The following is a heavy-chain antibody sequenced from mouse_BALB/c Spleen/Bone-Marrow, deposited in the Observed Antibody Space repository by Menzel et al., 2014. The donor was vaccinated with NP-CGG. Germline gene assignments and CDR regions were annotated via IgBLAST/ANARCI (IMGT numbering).Heavy chain of an antibody. J-gene: IGHJ4*01. Sequence: VKVVESGAELVRPGTSVKVSCKASGYAFTNYLIEWVKQRPGQGLEWIGVINSGSGGPNYNEKFKGKATLTADKSSSTAYMQLSSLTSDDSAVYFCARRDDGYYYYAMDYWGQGTSVTVSS. D-gene: IGHD2-3*01. CDR1: GYAFTNYL. V-gene: IGHV1-54*03. CDR3: ARRDDGYYYYAMDY. CDR2: INSGSGGP.